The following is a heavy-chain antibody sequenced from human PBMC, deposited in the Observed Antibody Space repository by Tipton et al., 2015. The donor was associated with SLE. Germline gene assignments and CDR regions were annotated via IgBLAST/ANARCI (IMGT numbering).Heavy chain of an antibody. CDR3: ARAKVEETTFKYFFNGLDV. Sequence: LRLSCAASGFTFSTYALNWVRLAPGKGLEWVGDIDHSGSTNYKPSLKSRLTISVDTSKNQFSLRLTSVTAADTAVYYCARAKVEETTFKYFFNGLDVWSRGTTVTVS. CDR2: IDHSGST. V-gene: IGHV4-34*01. CDR1: GFTFSTYA. J-gene: IGHJ6*02. D-gene: IGHD2/OR15-2a*01.